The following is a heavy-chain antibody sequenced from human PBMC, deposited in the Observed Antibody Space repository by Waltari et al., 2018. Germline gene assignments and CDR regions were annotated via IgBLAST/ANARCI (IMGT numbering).Heavy chain of an antibody. V-gene: IGHV4-39*07. CDR2: INYSGSA. D-gene: IGHD3-9*01. CDR3: ARHRGSLRYFVWSLNWFDP. Sequence: QLQLQESGPGLVRPSETLSLTCAVSGGSLSSSSYDWGWVRQPPRKGLEWIGTINYSGSAYYNPSLKSRVTISVDTSKNQFSLRLSSVTAADTAVFYCARHRGSLRYFVWSLNWFDPWGQGTLVTVSS. J-gene: IGHJ5*02. CDR1: GGSLSSSSYD.